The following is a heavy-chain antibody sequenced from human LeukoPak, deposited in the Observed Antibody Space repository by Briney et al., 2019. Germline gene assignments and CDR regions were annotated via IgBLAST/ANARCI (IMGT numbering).Heavy chain of an antibody. D-gene: IGHD6-13*01. CDR2: INHSGST. CDR1: GGSFSGYY. Sequence: SETLSLTRAVYGGSFSGYYWSWIRQPPGKGLEWIGEINHSGSTNYNPSLKSRVTISVDTSKNQFSLKLSSVTAADTAVYYCAKVKAIAAAGTDDYWGQGTLVTVSS. J-gene: IGHJ4*02. CDR3: AKVKAIAAAGTDDY. V-gene: IGHV4-34*01.